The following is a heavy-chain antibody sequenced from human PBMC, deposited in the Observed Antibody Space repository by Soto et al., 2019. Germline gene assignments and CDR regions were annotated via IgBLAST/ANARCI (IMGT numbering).Heavy chain of an antibody. V-gene: IGHV4-39*01. CDR3: ARLGYDFWSGYYGLDY. J-gene: IGHJ4*02. D-gene: IGHD3-3*01. CDR2: IYYSGST. Sequence: SETLSLTCTVFGGSISSSSYYWGWIRQPPVKGLEWIGSIYYSGSTYYNPSLKSRVTISVDTSKNQFSLKLSSVTAADTAVYYCARLGYDFWSGYYGLDYWGQGTLVTVSS. CDR1: GGSISSSSYY.